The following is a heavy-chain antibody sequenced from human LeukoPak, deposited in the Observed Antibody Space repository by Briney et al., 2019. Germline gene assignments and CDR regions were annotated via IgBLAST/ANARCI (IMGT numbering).Heavy chain of an antibody. D-gene: IGHD3-16*01. CDR3: ARDESGIYDTMEIDY. V-gene: IGHV1-2*02. CDR2: INPNSGGT. Sequence: ASVKVSCKASGYTFTGYYMHWVRQAPGQGLEWMGWINPNSGGTNYAQKFQGRVTMTRDTSISTAYMELSRLRSDDTAVYYCARDESGIYDTMEIDYWGQGTLVTVSS. CDR1: GYTFTGYY. J-gene: IGHJ4*02.